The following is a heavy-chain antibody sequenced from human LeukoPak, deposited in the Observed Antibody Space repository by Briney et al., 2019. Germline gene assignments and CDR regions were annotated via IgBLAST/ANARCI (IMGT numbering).Heavy chain of an antibody. CDR1: GFTFSNAW. V-gene: IGHV3-15*01. CDR3: TTAGWELYYFDY. J-gene: IGHJ4*02. Sequence: GGPLRLSCAASGFTFSNAWMSWVRQAPGKGLEWVDRIKSKTDGGTTDYAAPVKGRFTISRDDSKNTLYLQMNRLNTEDTAVYYCTTAGWELYYFDYWGQGTLVTVSS. D-gene: IGHD1-26*01. CDR2: IKSKTDGGTT.